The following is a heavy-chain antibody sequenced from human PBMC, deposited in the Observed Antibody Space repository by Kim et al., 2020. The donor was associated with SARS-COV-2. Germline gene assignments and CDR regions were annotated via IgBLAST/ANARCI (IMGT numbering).Heavy chain of an antibody. V-gene: IGHV4-59*08. CDR1: GGSISNYY. Sequence: SETLSLTCTVSGGSISNYYWSWIRQPPGKGLEWIGCIYYSGSTNYNPSLKSRVTISVDSSKNQFSLKLSSVTAADTAVYYCARQKWELGTYYGMDVWGQGTTVTVSS. CDR2: IYYSGST. D-gene: IGHD1-26*01. CDR3: ARQKWELGTYYGMDV. J-gene: IGHJ6*02.